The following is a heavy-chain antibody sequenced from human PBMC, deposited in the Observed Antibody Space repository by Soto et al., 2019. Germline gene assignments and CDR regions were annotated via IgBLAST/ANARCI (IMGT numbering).Heavy chain of an antibody. CDR1: GGSISSYY. D-gene: IGHD6-13*01. J-gene: IGHJ4*02. V-gene: IGHV4-4*07. CDR2: IYTSGST. CDR3: AGEGYSRDYCDC. Sequence: SETLSLTCTVSGGSISSYYWSWIRQPAGKGLEWIGRIYTSGSTNYNPSLKSRVTMSVETSKNQFSLKLSSVTAAGTAVYDCAGEGYSRDYCDCWGQGTLVTVSS.